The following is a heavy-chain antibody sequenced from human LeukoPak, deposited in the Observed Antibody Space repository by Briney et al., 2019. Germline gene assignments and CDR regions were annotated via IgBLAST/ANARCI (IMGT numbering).Heavy chain of an antibody. D-gene: IGHD3-22*01. CDR1: GGSISSYY. CDR3: ATTRDSRGYYYIDY. Sequence: SETLSLTCTVSGGSISSYYWSWIRQPPGKGLEWIGYIYYSGSTNYNPSLKSRVTISVDTSKNQFSLKLSSVTAADTAVYYCATTRDSRGYYYIDYWGQGTLVTVSS. J-gene: IGHJ4*02. CDR2: IYYSGST. V-gene: IGHV4-59*08.